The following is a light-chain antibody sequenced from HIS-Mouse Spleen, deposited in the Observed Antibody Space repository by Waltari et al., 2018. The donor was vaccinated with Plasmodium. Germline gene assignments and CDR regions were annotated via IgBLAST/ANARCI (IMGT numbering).Light chain of an antibody. Sequence: SYELTQPPSVSVSPGQTASITCSGDKLGYKYACWYQQKPGQSPVLVIYHQDSKRPSGIPERVSGSNSGNTATLTISGTQAMDEADYYCQAWDSSTVVFGGGTKLTVL. V-gene: IGLV3-1*01. CDR3: QAWDSSTVV. J-gene: IGLJ2*01. CDR2: HQDS. CDR1: KLGYKY.